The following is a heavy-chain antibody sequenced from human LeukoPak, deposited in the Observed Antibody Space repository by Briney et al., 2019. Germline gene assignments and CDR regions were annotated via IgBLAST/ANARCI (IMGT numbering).Heavy chain of an antibody. V-gene: IGHV3-33*01. CDR2: IWYDGSNK. CDR3: ARSLPIVVVPAASQRRRNYYYYGMDV. Sequence: GGSLRLSCAASGFTFSSYGMHWVRQAPGKGLEWVAVIWYDGSNKYYADSVKGRFTISRDNSKNTLYLQMNSLSAEDTAVYYCARSLPIVVVPAASQRRRNYYYYGMDVWGQGTTVTVSS. D-gene: IGHD2-2*01. CDR1: GFTFSSYG. J-gene: IGHJ6*02.